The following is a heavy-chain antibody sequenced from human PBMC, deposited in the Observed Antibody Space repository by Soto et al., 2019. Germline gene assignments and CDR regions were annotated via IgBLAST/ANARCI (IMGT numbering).Heavy chain of an antibody. CDR3: ASRDQGTSVDY. CDR1: CGSFTSNNW. CDR2: IYRTGRT. J-gene: IGHJ4*02. D-gene: IGHD1-7*01. Sequence: PSETLSLTCAVSCGSFTSNNWWTWVRQPPGQGLEWIVEIYRTGRTNYNPSLKSRVTISLDESENQFSLKVTSLTAADTAVYYCASRDQGTSVDYWGQGTLVT. V-gene: IGHV4-4*02.